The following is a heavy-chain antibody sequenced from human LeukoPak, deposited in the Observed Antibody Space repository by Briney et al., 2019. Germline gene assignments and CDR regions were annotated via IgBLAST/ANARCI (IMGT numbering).Heavy chain of an antibody. V-gene: IGHV3-21*01. J-gene: IGHJ4*02. CDR2: ISSSSHDI. D-gene: IGHD3-10*01. CDR3: ARKDEHYGSGSFSY. Sequence: GGSLRLSCAASGFTFSSYTMNWVRQAPGKGLEWVSYISSSSHDIYYADSVKGRFTISRDNSKNTLYLQMNSLRAEDTAVYYCARKDEHYGSGSFSYWGQGTLVTVSS. CDR1: GFTFSSYT.